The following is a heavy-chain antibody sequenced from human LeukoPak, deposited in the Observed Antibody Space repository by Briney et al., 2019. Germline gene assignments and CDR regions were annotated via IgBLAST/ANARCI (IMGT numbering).Heavy chain of an antibody. J-gene: IGHJ5*02. CDR3: ARHIEGILTGYWGRFDP. V-gene: IGHV4-39*01. Sequence: SETLSLTCTVSGGSISSSGYYWGWIRQPPGKGLEWIGRIYYSGSTYYNPSLKSRVTISVDTSKNQFSLKLSSVTAADTAVYYCARHIEGILTGYWGRFDPWGQGTLVTVSS. D-gene: IGHD3-9*01. CDR2: IYYSGST. CDR1: GGSISSSGYY.